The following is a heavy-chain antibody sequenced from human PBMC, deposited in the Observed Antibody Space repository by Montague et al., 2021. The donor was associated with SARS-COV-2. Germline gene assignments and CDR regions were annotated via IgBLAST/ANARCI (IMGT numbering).Heavy chain of an antibody. CDR1: GFTFSSYS. D-gene: IGHD1-14*01. V-gene: IGHV3-30*18. J-gene: IGHJ6*02. Sequence: SLRLSCAASGFTFSSYSVHWVRQSPGKGLEWVALISYDGSYKYYADSVKGRFTISRDNSKNTLYLQMNSLRGEDTAVYYCAKQTGAQTSYYYYGMDVWGQGTTVTVSS. CDR2: ISYDGSYK. CDR3: AKQTGAQTSYYYYGMDV.